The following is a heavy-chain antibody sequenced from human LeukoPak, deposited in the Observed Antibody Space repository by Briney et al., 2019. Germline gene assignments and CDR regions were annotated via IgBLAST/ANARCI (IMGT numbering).Heavy chain of an antibody. CDR2: IYFSGSN. J-gene: IGHJ4*02. Sequence: SSETLSLTCSVSGGSFSSGGYSWTWIRQPQGKGLEGNGIIYFSGSNFYNPYFKSRVTISLDTSKNQFSLKLTSAAAADTAVYYCARDRGSDYFDYWGQGTLVTVSS. V-gene: IGHV4-30-4*07. D-gene: IGHD1-26*01. CDR1: GGSFSSGGYS. CDR3: ARDRGSDYFDY.